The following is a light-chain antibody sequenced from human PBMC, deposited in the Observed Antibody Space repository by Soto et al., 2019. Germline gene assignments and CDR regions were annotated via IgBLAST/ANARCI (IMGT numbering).Light chain of an antibody. J-gene: IGKJ1*01. CDR2: KAT. CDR3: QQYSTKSWT. Sequence: DIQMTQSPSTLSAFVGYRVTISCRASQSISGWLAWYQQKPGKAPKLLIYKATSLETGVPSRFSGSRSGTEFTLTISSLQPDDSATYYCQQYSTKSWTFGPGTKLEIK. V-gene: IGKV1-5*03. CDR1: QSISGW.